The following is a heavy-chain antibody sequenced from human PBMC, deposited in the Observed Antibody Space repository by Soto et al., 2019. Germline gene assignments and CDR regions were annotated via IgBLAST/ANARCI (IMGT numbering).Heavy chain of an antibody. CDR3: ARDLRMATVIGWFDP. J-gene: IGHJ5*02. V-gene: IGHV4-39*07. Sequence: SETLSLTCTVSGGSISASSYYWGWIRQPPGKGLEWIGEINHSGSTNYNPSLKSRVTISVDTSKNQFSLKLSSVTAADTAVYYCARDLRMATVIGWFDPWGQGTLVTVSS. CDR2: INHSGST. CDR1: GGSISASSYY. D-gene: IGHD4-17*01.